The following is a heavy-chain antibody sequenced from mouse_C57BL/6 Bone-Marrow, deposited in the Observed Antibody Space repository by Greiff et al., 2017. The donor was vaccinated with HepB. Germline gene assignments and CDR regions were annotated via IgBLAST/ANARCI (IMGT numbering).Heavy chain of an antibody. D-gene: IGHD1-1*01. V-gene: IGHV5-9*01. J-gene: IGHJ1*03. CDR2: ISGGGGNT. Sequence: EVNVVESGGGLVKPGGSLKLSCAASGFTFSSYTMSWVRQTPEKRLEWVATISGGGGNTYYPDSVKGRFTISRDNAKNTLYLQMSSLRSEDTALYYCARGGYGSSGYFDVWGTGTTVTVSS. CDR1: GFTFSSYT. CDR3: ARGGYGSSGYFDV.